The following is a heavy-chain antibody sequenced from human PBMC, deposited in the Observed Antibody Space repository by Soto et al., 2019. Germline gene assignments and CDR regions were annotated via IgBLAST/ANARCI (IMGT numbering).Heavy chain of an antibody. CDR3: AKDRGYSYGNYYYYGMDV. J-gene: IGHJ6*02. CDR1: GFTFSSYG. Sequence: PGGSLRLSCAASGFTFSSYGMHWVRQAPGKGLEWVAVISYDGSNKYYADSVKGRFTISRDNSKNTLYLQMNSLRAEDTAVYYCAKDRGYSYGNYYYYGMDVWGQGTTVTV. D-gene: IGHD5-18*01. CDR2: ISYDGSNK. V-gene: IGHV3-30*18.